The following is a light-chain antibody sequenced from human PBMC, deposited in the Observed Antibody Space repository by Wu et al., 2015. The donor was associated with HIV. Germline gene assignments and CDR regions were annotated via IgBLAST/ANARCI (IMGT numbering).Light chain of an antibody. V-gene: IGKV3-11*01. CDR2: DAS. CDR1: QRVSRY. J-gene: IGKJ4*01. CDR3: HQRYNWPLT. Sequence: EIVLTQSPANLSLSPGERATLSCRASQRVSRYLAWYQKKPGQAPRLLIYDASSRATDIPARFSGSGSGTDFTLTISSLEPEDFAVYYCHQRYNWPLTFGGGTKVEI.